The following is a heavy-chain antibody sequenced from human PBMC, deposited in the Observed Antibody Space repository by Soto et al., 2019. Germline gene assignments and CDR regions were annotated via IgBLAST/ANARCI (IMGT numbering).Heavy chain of an antibody. Sequence: PSETLSLPCTVSGGSISSYYLSWLRQPPGEGLQWIGYIYYSGSTNYNPSLKSRVTISVDTSKNQFSLKLSAMTAADTAVYYCARGGVLPAASFDYWGQGTLVTVSS. V-gene: IGHV4-59*01. CDR2: IYYSGST. J-gene: IGHJ4*02. CDR1: GGSISSYY. CDR3: ARGGVLPAASFDY. D-gene: IGHD2-2*01.